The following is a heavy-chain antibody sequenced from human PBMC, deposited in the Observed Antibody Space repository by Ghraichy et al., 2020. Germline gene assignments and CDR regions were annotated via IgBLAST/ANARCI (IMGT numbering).Heavy chain of an antibody. CDR3: ARGYYYGMDV. CDR1: GFTFSRYS. Sequence: GGSLRLSCAASGFTFSRYSMHWVRQVPGKGLVWVSRIKNDGGSTGYADSVKGRFTISRDDAKNTLSLQMNSLRAEDTAVYYCARGYYYGMDVWGQGTTVTVSS. CDR2: IKNDGGST. V-gene: IGHV3-74*01. J-gene: IGHJ6*02.